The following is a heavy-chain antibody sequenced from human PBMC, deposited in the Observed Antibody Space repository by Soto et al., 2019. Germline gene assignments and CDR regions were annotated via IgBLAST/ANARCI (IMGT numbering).Heavy chain of an antibody. D-gene: IGHD1-26*01. CDR2: IDQDGSER. CDR1: GFTFSVYP. Sequence: EVQMVASGGGLVQPGGSLRLSCAASGFTFSVYPMSWVRQAPGKGLEWVAKIDQDGSERDYVGSVKGRFTVSRDNAKNSLFLQMNRLGVDDTAVYYCARDWDKWGQGTLVTVSS. V-gene: IGHV3-7*01. CDR3: ARDWDK. J-gene: IGHJ4*02.